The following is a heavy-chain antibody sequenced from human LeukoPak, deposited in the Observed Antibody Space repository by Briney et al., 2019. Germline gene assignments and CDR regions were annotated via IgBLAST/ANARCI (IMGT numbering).Heavy chain of an antibody. D-gene: IGHD1-7*01. CDR3: ARDRDWNSGFDY. Sequence: GGSLRLSCAASGFTFSNYWMHWVRQIPGKGLMWVSSISSSSSYIYYADSVKGRFTISRDNARNSLNLQMNSLRVEDTAVYYCARDRDWNSGFDYWGQGTLVTVSS. CDR1: GFTFSNYW. V-gene: IGHV3-21*01. CDR2: ISSSSSYI. J-gene: IGHJ4*02.